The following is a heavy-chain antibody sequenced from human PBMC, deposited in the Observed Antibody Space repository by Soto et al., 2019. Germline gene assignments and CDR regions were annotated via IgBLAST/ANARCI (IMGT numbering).Heavy chain of an antibody. V-gene: IGHV5-51*01. CDR3: ARRDCSSTHCYRWFDP. D-gene: IGHD2-2*02. Sequence: PGESLKISCKGSGYIFATSWIGWVRQMPGKGLEWMGIIYPGDSDTRYSPSFQGQVTISADKSINTAYLQWSSLKASDTAMYYCARRDCSSTHCYRWFDPWGQGTLVTVSS. J-gene: IGHJ5*02. CDR1: GYIFATSW. CDR2: IYPGDSDT.